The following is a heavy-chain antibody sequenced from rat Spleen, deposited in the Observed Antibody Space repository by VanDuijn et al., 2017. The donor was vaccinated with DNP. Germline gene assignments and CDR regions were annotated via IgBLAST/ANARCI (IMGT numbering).Heavy chain of an antibody. CDR3: AKDRGRGGVDY. CDR1: GFTFSNSW. V-gene: IGHV5-58*01. J-gene: IGHJ2*01. CDR2: INTDGGSA. D-gene: IGHD4-3*01. Sequence: EVQLVETGGGLVQPGRSLKVSCVASGFTFSNSWMYWIRQVPGKGLEWISSINTDGGSAYYPDSVRGRFTVSRDNAENTVDLQMNSLRSEDTATYYCAKDRGRGGVDYWGQGVMVTVSS.